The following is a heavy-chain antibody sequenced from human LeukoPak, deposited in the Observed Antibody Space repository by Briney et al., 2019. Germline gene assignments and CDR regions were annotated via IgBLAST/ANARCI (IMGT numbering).Heavy chain of an antibody. V-gene: IGHV3-21*01. CDR2: ISSSSYI. J-gene: IGHJ4*02. Sequence: GGSLRLSCAASGFTFSSYSMNWVRQAPGKGLEWVSSISSSSYIYYADSVKGRFTISRDNAKNSLYLQMNSLRAEDTAVYYCARGSPGSGTSPQNWGQGTLVTVSS. D-gene: IGHD3-10*01. CDR1: GFTFSSYS. CDR3: ARGSPGSGTSPQN.